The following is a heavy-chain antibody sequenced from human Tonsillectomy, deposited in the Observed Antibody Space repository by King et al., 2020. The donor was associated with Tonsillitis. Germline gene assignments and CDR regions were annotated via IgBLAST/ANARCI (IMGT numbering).Heavy chain of an antibody. J-gene: IGHJ6*03. CDR2: INPMFASS. Sequence: VQLVESGAEVRKPGSSMKVSCKASGGTFSNYAISWVRQAPGQGLEWMGGINPMFASSNYAQKFQGRVTITADESTSTVYMELSRLTSEDTGVYYCARERVDRVARRAAYMDVWGKGTTVTVSS. V-gene: IGHV1-69*01. CDR3: ARERVDRVARRAAYMDV. D-gene: IGHD1-1*01. CDR1: GGTFSNYA.